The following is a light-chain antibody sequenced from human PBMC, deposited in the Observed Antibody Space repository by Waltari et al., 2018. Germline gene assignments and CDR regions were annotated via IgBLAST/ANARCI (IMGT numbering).Light chain of an antibody. V-gene: IGKV1-5*03. CDR1: QSISSW. CDR3: QQYKSYWT. CDR2: KTS. Sequence: GDRVTITCRASQSISSWLAWYQQKPGKAPKLLIYKTSNLESGVPSRFSGSGSGTEFTLTISSLQPDDFVTYYCQQYKSYWTFGQGTKVEIK. J-gene: IGKJ1*01.